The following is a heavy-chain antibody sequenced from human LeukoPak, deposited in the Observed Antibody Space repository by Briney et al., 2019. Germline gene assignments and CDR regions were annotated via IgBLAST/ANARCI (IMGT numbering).Heavy chain of an antibody. J-gene: IGHJ4*02. CDR3: TRVGYIDEGIDY. V-gene: IGHV3-7*04. D-gene: IGHD5-24*01. CDR1: GFTFSNYA. CDR2: IKQDGSKK. Sequence: GGSLRLSCAASGFTFSNYAMHWVRQAPGKGLEWVANIKQDGSKKSYVDSVKGRFTISRDNAKNSLYLQMNSLRAEDTAIYYCTRVGYIDEGIDYWGQGTLVTVSS.